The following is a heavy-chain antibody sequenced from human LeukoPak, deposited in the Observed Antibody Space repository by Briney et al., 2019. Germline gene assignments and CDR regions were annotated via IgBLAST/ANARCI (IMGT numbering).Heavy chain of an antibody. CDR1: SGSITSYY. V-gene: IGHV4-59*01. CDR2: IYYSGST. CDR3: ATLWRLGASTGEAFDI. Sequence: SETLSLTCSVSSGSITSYYWSWLRQPPGKGLEWIGYIYYSGSTNYNPSVKSRVTMSVDTSKNQFSLKLNSVTAADTAVYYCATLWRLGASTGEAFDIWGQGTMVTVSS. J-gene: IGHJ3*02. D-gene: IGHD1-26*01.